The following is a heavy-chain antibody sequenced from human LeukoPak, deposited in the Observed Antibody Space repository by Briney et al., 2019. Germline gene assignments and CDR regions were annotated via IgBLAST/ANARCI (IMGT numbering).Heavy chain of an antibody. CDR3: ARHLDSSGLYY. CDR2: IDPHDSYT. V-gene: IGHV5-10-1*01. J-gene: IGHJ4*02. D-gene: IGHD3-22*01. CDR1: EYSFTSYW. Sequence: GESLRISCKGPEYSFTSYWISWVRQMPGKGLEWMGRIDPHDSYTNYSPSFRGHVTISVDKSISTAYLQWSSLKASDTAMYYCARHLDSSGLYYWGQGTLVTVSS.